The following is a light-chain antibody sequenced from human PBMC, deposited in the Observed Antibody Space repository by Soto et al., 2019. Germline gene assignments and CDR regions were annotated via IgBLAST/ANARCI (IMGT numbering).Light chain of an antibody. V-gene: IGLV4-69*02. CDR2: LNSDRSH. Sequence: QPVLTQSPSASASLGASVKLTCTLSSGHSSYAIAWHQQQPEKGPRYLMKLNSDRSHSKGDGIPDRFSGSSSGAERYLTISSLQSEDEADYYCQTWGTGVVFGGGTKLTVL. CDR1: SGHSSYA. J-gene: IGLJ2*01. CDR3: QTWGTGVV.